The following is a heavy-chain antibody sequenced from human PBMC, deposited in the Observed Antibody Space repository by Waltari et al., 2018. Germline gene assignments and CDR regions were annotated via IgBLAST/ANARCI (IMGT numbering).Heavy chain of an antibody. J-gene: IGHJ4*02. CDR2: IYSGGST. CDR1: GFTFSSYA. D-gene: IGHD1-26*01. Sequence: EVQLLESGGGLVQPGGSLRLSCAASGFTFSSYAMSWVRQAPGKGLGWVLVIYSGGSTYYADSVKGRFTISRDNSKNTLYLQMNSLRAEDTAVYYCAKGSIVGATTQFDYWGQGTLVTVSS. CDR3: AKGSIVGATTQFDY. V-gene: IGHV3-23*03.